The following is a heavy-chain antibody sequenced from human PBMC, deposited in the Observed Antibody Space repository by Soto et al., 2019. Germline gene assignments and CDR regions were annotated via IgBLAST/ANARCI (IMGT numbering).Heavy chain of an antibody. CDR3: ARHGEALRASYYGMDV. V-gene: IGHV1-69*12. Sequence: QVQLVQSGAEVKKPGSSVKVSCKASGGTFSRYAISWVRQAPGQGLEWMGGIIPIFGTANYAQKFQGRVTTTADDSTSTAYMGLSSLRSEDTAVYDCARHGEALRASYYGMDVWGQGTTVTVSS. CDR2: IIPIFGTA. D-gene: IGHD3-10*01. J-gene: IGHJ6*02. CDR1: GGTFSRYA.